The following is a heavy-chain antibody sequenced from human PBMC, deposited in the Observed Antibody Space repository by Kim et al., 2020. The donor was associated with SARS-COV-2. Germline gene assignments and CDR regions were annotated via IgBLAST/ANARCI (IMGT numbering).Heavy chain of an antibody. D-gene: IGHD6-19*01. CDR2: INHSGST. CDR1: GGSFSGYY. J-gene: IGHJ5*02. CDR3: ARGIGWGLYSSGWPFDP. Sequence: SETLSLTCAVYGGSFSGYYWSWIRQPPGKGLEWIGEINHSGSTNYNPSLKSRVTISVDTSKNQFSLKLSSVTAADTAVYYCARGIGWGLYSSGWPFDPWGQGTLVTVSS. V-gene: IGHV4-34*01.